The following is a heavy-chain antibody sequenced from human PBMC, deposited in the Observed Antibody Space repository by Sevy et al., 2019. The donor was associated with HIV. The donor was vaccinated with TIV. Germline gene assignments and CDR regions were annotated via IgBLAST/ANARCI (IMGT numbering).Heavy chain of an antibody. CDR1: GFTFNKYN. J-gene: IGHJ4*02. V-gene: IGHV3-21*06. Sequence: GGSLRLSCAASGFTFNKYNMNWVRQAPGKGLEWVSTITGYSTDIYYADSVNGRFTISRDDAKNSLYLQMNGLRAEDTAIYYCARAEQTYFFDYWGQGTLVTVSS. CDR2: ITGYSTDI. CDR3: ARAEQTYFFDY.